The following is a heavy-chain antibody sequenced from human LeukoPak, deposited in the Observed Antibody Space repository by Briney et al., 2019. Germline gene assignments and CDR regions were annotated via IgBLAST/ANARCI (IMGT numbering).Heavy chain of an antibody. J-gene: IGHJ3*02. CDR1: GCTFDDYA. Sequence: SGGSLRLSCTASGCTFDDYALHWIRQAPGKGLEWVSGISWNSGRIGYADTVKGQFTISRDNAKNSLYLQMNSLRAEDTALYYCAKNRGAYNDGFDIWGQGTMVTVSS. CDR3: AKNRGAYNDGFDI. D-gene: IGHD5-24*01. CDR2: ISWNSGRI. V-gene: IGHV3-9*01.